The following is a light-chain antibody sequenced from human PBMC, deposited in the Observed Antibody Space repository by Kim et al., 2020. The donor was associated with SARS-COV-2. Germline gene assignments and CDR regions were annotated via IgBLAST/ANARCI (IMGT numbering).Light chain of an antibody. CDR3: ATWDDTLKGWV. CDR1: SSNNGKNA. CDR2: YND. J-gene: IGLJ2*01. Sequence: QRGTIAWSGGSSNNGKNAVNWYQQIPGKPPRLLVYYNDVLPSGVSGRFSGSKSGTSASLAISGLQSEDEADYYCATWDDTLKGWVFGGGTQLTVL. V-gene: IGLV1-36*01.